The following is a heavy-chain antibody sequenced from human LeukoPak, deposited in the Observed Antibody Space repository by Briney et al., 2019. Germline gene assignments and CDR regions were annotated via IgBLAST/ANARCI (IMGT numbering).Heavy chain of an antibody. Sequence: GGSLRLSCSASGFTFGDYAMSWFRQAPGKGLEGVGFIRSKAYGGTTEYAASVKGRFTISRDDSKSIAHLQMNSLKTEDTAVYYCTRKYYDFWSGRTFDYWGQGTLVTVSS. CDR2: IRSKAYGGTT. D-gene: IGHD3-3*01. CDR1: GFTFGDYA. CDR3: TRKYYDFWSGRTFDY. V-gene: IGHV3-49*03. J-gene: IGHJ4*02.